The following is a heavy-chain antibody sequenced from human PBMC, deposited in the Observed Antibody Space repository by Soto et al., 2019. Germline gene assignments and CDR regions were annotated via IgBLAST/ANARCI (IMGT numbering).Heavy chain of an antibody. J-gene: IGHJ3*02. Sequence: QVQLVQSGAEVKKPGSSVKVSCTASGGTFSSYTISWVRQAPGQGPQWMGRIIPILGIANYAQEFQGRVTITEDKTTDTAYMEMSSLRSEDTAVYYCARDGGYCSSTSCYLGWESAFDIWGQGTMVTVSS. V-gene: IGHV1-69*08. CDR1: GGTFSSYT. CDR2: IIPILGIA. CDR3: ARDGGYCSSTSCYLGWESAFDI. D-gene: IGHD2-2*01.